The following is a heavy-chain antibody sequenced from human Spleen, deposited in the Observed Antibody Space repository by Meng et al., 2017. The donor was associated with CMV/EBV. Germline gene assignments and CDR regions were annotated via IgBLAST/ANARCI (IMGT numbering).Heavy chain of an antibody. J-gene: IGHJ4*02. D-gene: IGHD1-26*01. CDR1: GGSISRYS. V-gene: IGHV4-59*08. Sequence: SETLSLTCTVSGGSISRYSWSWIQQPPGKGLERSGYIYYSGSTNYNPSLKSRVTISVDTSNNQFSLKLSAVTAADTAVYYCARLLIVGAMVFDNWGQGTLVTVSS. CDR2: IYYSGST. CDR3: ARLLIVGAMVFDN.